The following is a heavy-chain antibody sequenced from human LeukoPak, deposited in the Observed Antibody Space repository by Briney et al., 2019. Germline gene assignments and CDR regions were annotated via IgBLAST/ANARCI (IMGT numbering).Heavy chain of an antibody. Sequence: GGSLRLSCAASGFTFSSYSMNWVRQAPGKGLECVAKINPDGSEKFYMDSVRGRFTIPRDNSKNSLYLQLNSLRAEDTAVYYCAREIWWRFDYWGQGSLVTVSP. D-gene: IGHD5-12*01. CDR3: AREIWWRFDY. V-gene: IGHV3-7*01. CDR2: INPDGSEK. CDR1: GFTFSSYS. J-gene: IGHJ4*02.